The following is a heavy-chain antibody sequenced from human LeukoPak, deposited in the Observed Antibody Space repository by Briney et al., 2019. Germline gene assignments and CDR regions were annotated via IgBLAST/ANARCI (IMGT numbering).Heavy chain of an antibody. CDR1: GLTFSSHW. D-gene: IGHD3-3*01. V-gene: IGHV3-7*01. Sequence: GGSLRLSCVASGLTFSSHWMSWVRQAPGKGLEWVANIKKDGSEKYYVDSVKGRFTISRDNTKNSLYLQMNSLRAEDTGVYYCARYGPNDSPCDYWGQGTLVTVSS. CDR3: ARYGPNDSPCDY. CDR2: IKKDGSEK. J-gene: IGHJ4*02.